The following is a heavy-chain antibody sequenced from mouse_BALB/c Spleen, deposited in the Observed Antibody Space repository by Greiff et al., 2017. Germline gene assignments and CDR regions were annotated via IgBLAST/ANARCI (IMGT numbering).Heavy chain of an antibody. CDR2: ISSGGST. J-gene: IGHJ2*01. CDR1: GFTFSSYA. D-gene: IGHD1-1*01. Sequence: DVQLVESGGGLVKPGGSLKLSCAASGFTFSSYAMSWVRQTPEKRLEWVASISSGGSTYYPDSVKGRFTISRDNARNILYLQMSSLRSEDTAMYYCARKGDYYGSSYFDYWGQGTTLTVSS. CDR3: ARKGDYYGSSYFDY. V-gene: IGHV5-6-5*01.